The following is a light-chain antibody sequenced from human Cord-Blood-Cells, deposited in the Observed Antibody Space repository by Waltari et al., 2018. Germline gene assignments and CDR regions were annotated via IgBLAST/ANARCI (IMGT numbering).Light chain of an antibody. CDR2: EGS. V-gene: IGLV2-23*01. CDR3: CSYAGSSTWV. J-gene: IGLJ3*02. Sequence: HSALTQPASVSGSPGQSITIYCTGTSRDGGSYNLPAWYQQHPGKGPKLRIDEGSKRPSGVSNRFSGSKSGNTASLTISGLQADDEADYYCCSYAGSSTWVFGGGTKLTVL. CDR1: SRDGGSYNL.